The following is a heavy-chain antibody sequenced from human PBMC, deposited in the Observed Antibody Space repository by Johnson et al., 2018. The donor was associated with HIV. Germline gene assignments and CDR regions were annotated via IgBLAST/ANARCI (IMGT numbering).Heavy chain of an antibody. CDR3: AKSEDRSAYDYDFDL. Sequence: VLLVESGGGLVQPGGSLRLSCAASGFTFSSNYMSCVRQAPGKGLEWVSVIYSGGSTYYADSVKGRFIISRDNSKNTLYLQMNSLRAEDTAVYYCAKSEDRSAYDYDFDLWGQGTMVTVSS. J-gene: IGHJ3*01. CDR1: GFTFSSNY. V-gene: IGHV3-66*02. D-gene: IGHD5-12*01. CDR2: IYSGGST.